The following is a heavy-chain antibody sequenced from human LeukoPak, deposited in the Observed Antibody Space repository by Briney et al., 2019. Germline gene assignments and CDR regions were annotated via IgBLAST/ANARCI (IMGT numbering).Heavy chain of an antibody. J-gene: IGHJ4*02. CDR3: ARGSCTSNSRYSIDY. D-gene: IGHD2-2*01. CDR2: INTSGST. CDR1: GGSITTYY. Sequence: SQTLSLTCTVSGGSITTYYWSWIRQSAGKGLEWIGRINTSGSTNYKPSLKSQVTVSVDKSKNQFSLKLSSVTAADTAVYYCARGSCTSNSRYSIDYWGQGTLVTVSS. V-gene: IGHV4-4*07.